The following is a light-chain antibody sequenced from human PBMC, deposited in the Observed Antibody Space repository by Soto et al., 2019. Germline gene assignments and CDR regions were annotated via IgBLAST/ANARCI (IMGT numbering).Light chain of an antibody. CDR1: SSDVGGYNY. Sequence: QSVLTQPASVSGSPGQSITISCTGTSSDVGGYNYVSWYQQHPGKAPKLMIYDVSNRPSGVSNRFSGSKSGNTASLTISGLQAEDEADYYCSSYTSSGTLGVVFGGGTKLTVL. CDR2: DVS. CDR3: SSYTSSGTLGVV. J-gene: IGLJ2*01. V-gene: IGLV2-14*01.